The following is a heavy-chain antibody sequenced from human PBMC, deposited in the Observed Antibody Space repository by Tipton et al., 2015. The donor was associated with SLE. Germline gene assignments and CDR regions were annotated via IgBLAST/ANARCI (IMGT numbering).Heavy chain of an antibody. CDR2: IYPGDSHT. CDR1: GYTFINHW. Sequence: QLVQSGAEVKQPGESLKISCKASGYTFINHWIGWVRQMPGKGLEWMGIIYPGDSHTTYSPSFQGQVTISADKSISTAYLQWSSLKASDTAMYYCARHSGDYDEFFYYYMDVWGKGTTVTVSS. J-gene: IGHJ6*03. D-gene: IGHD4-17*01. CDR3: ARHSGDYDEFFYYYMDV. V-gene: IGHV5-51*01.